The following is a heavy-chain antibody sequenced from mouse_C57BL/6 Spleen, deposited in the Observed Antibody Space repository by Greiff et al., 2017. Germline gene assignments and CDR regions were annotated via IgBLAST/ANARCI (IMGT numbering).Heavy chain of an antibody. Sequence: EVQLQQSGPELVKPGASVKISCKASGYTFTDYYMNWVKQSHGKSLEWIGDINPNNGGTSYNQKFKGKATLTVDKSSSTAYMELRSLTSEDSAVYYCARGGDYDVWGQGTTLTVSS. CDR1: GYTFTDYY. V-gene: IGHV1-26*01. CDR3: ARGGDYDV. CDR2: INPNNGGT. D-gene: IGHD2-4*01. J-gene: IGHJ2*01.